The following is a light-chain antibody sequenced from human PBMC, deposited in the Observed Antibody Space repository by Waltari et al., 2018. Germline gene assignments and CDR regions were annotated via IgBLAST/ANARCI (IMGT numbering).Light chain of an antibody. J-gene: IGKJ1*01. CDR1: QTVLYSSDNNNY. CDR2: WAT. CDR3: QQYDDTPRT. V-gene: IGKV4-1*01. Sequence: DIVMTQSPDSLAVSLGERATINCKSSQTVLYSSDNNNYLAWYQQKLGQPPKLLIYWATNRASGGPDRFRGSGSGTDFTLTISSLQAEDVAVYYCQQYDDTPRTFGQGTRVEIK.